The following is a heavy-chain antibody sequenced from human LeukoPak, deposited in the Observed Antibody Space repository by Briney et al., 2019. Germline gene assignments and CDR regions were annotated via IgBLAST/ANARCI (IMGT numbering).Heavy chain of an antibody. Sequence: GASVKVSCKASGYTFTSYGISWVRQAPGQGLEWMGRIIPILGIANYAQKFQGRVTITADKSTSTAYMELSSLRSEDTAVYYCARAVGGDPDNWFDPWGQGTLVTVSS. V-gene: IGHV1-69*04. CDR1: GYTFTSYG. J-gene: IGHJ5*02. CDR2: IIPILGIA. D-gene: IGHD2-21*02. CDR3: ARAVGGDPDNWFDP.